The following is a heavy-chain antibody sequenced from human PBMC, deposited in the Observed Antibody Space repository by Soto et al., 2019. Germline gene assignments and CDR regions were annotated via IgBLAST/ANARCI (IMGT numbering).Heavy chain of an antibody. Sequence: VQLVESGGGVVQPGRSLRLSCAASGFTFSSYGMHWVRQAPGKGLEWVAVISYDGSNKYYADSVKGRFTISRDNSKNTLYLQMNSLRAEDTAVYYCAKDLYNGYSSSWAYYYGMDVWGQGTTVTVSS. D-gene: IGHD6-13*01. J-gene: IGHJ6*02. CDR1: GFTFSSYG. V-gene: IGHV3-30*18. CDR3: AKDLYNGYSSSWAYYYGMDV. CDR2: ISYDGSNK.